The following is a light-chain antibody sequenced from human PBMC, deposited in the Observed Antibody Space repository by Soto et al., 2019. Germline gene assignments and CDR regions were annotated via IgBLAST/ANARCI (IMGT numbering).Light chain of an antibody. CDR3: QQYNNWPPLT. V-gene: IGKV3-15*01. CDR1: QSIATN. J-gene: IGKJ4*01. Sequence: EIVMTQSPATLSVSPGERATLSCRASQSIATNLAWYQQKPGQAPRLLIYDASTRPTDIPARFSGSGSGTEFTLTISRLQSEDFAIYYCQQYNNWPPLTVGGGTKVEIK. CDR2: DAS.